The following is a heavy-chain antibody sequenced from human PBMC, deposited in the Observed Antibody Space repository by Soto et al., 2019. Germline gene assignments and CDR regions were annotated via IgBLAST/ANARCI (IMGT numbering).Heavy chain of an antibody. J-gene: IGHJ6*02. CDR2: IYYSGST. CDR3: GFVVLMVFTLYYYYYGMDV. V-gene: IGHV4-59*01. Sequence: PSETLSLTCTVSGGSISSYYWSWIRQPPGKGLEWIGYIYYSGSTNYNPSLKSRVTISVDTSKNQFSLKLSSVTAADTAVYYTGFVVLMVFTLYYYYYGMDVWGQGTTVTV. D-gene: IGHD2-8*01. CDR1: GGSISSYY.